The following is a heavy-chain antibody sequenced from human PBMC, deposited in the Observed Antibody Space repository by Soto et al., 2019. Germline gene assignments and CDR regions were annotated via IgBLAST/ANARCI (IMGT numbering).Heavy chain of an antibody. CDR3: ARGDSMVRGVMSYYYYYGMDV. Sequence: AVEEGKCVGFCGRWISKTTGKGLEWIGEINHSGSTNYNPSLKSRVTISVDTSKNQFSLKLSSVTAADTAVYYCARGDSMVRGVMSYYYYYGMDVSGEGTTVSGSS. V-gene: IGHV4-34*01. D-gene: IGHD3-10*01. CDR2: INHSGST. J-gene: IGHJ6*02. CDR1: EGKCVGFC.